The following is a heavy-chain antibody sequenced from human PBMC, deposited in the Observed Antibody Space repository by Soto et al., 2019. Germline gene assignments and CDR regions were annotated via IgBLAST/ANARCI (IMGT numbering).Heavy chain of an antibody. CDR2: IYHSGNT. CDR3: AREFGGYKNYYYYAVDV. J-gene: IGHJ6*02. CDR1: GGTISVGGYY. D-gene: IGHD2-15*01. Sequence: QVQLEESGPGLVKPSETLSLTCTVSGGTISVGGYYWTWIRQHPGKGLEWIGNIYHSGNTHYNPCLKSRLTISLVTSKNQFSLRLNSVTAADTAVYYCAREFGGYKNYYYYAVDVWGQGTAVTVSS. V-gene: IGHV4-31*03.